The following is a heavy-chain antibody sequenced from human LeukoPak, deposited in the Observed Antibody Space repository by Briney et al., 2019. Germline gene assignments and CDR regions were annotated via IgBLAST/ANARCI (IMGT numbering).Heavy chain of an antibody. CDR3: AKRVIEYWYFDL. V-gene: IGHV3-23*01. CDR2: ISGSGGST. CDR1: GFTFSGSA. J-gene: IGHJ2*01. D-gene: IGHD5/OR15-5a*01. Sequence: GGSLRLSCAASGFTFSGSAMHWVRQAPGKGLEWVSAISGSGGSTYYADSVKGRFTISRDNSKNTLYLQMNSLRAEDTAVYYCAKRVIEYWYFDLWGRGTLVTVSS.